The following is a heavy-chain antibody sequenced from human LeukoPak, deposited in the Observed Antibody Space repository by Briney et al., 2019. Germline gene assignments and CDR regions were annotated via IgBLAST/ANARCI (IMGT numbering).Heavy chain of an antibody. CDR2: ISSSGSYI. CDR3: ARVSSGWYPDY. J-gene: IGHJ4*02. V-gene: IGHV3-11*04. D-gene: IGHD6-19*01. CDR1: GFTFSVHY. Sequence: PGGSLRLSCAASGFTFSVHYMSWIRQAPGKGLEWVSYISSSGSYIYYADSVKGRFTISRDNAKNSLYLQMNSLRAEDTAVYYCARVSSGWYPDYWGQGTLVTVSS.